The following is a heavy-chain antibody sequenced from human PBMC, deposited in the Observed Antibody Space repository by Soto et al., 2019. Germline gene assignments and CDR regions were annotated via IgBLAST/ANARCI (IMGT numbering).Heavy chain of an antibody. Sequence: QLQLQESGPGLVKPSETLSLTCTVSGGSISSSSYYWGWIRQPPGKGLEWIGSIYYSGSTYYNPSLKSRVTISVDTSKNQCSLKLSSVTAADTAVYYCASIGQQLVYYFDYWGQGTLVTVSS. CDR1: GGSISSSSYY. CDR3: ASIGQQLVYYFDY. D-gene: IGHD6-13*01. V-gene: IGHV4-39*01. CDR2: IYYSGST. J-gene: IGHJ4*02.